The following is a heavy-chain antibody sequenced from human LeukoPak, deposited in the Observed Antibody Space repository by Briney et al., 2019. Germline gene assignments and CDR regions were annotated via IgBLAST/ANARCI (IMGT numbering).Heavy chain of an antibody. V-gene: IGHV3-53*01. Sequence: QPGGSLRLSRAASGFTVSSNYMSWVRQAPGKELEWVSVIYSGGSTYYADSVKGRFTISRDNSKNTLYLQMNSLRAEDTAVYYCARAGFPGIAVAGTFRTWGQGTLVTVSS. CDR2: IYSGGST. J-gene: IGHJ5*02. CDR1: GFTVSSNY. D-gene: IGHD6-19*01. CDR3: ARAGFPGIAVAGTFRT.